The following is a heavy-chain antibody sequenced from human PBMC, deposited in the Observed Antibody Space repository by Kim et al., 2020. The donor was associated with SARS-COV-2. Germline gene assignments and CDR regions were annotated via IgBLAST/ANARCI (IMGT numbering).Heavy chain of an antibody. V-gene: IGHV7-4-1*02. Sequence: ASVKVSCKASGYSFTVYAMNWVRQAPGQGLEWMGWINTYTGDPTYAQGFSGQFVFSLDTSVSTSYLQINSLKAEDTAIYYCARHNGHNGYDLDYWGQGTLVTVSS. D-gene: IGHD5-12*01. J-gene: IGHJ4*02. CDR3: ARHNGHNGYDLDY. CDR1: GYSFTVYA. CDR2: INTYTGDP.